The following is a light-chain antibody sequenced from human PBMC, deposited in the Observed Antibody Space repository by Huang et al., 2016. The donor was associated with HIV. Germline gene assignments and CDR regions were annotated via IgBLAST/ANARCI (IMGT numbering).Light chain of an antibody. J-gene: IGKJ4*01. Sequence: IRMTQSPSSLSASTGDRVTITCRASQNVGTSLAWYHQRPGIAPVLLIYDASTLQRGVPSRFSGSGSRTVFTLTIGCLQVEDAATYYCQHSDGLSPLTFGGGT. CDR2: DAS. CDR1: QNVGTS. CDR3: QHSDGLSPLT. V-gene: IGKV1-8*01.